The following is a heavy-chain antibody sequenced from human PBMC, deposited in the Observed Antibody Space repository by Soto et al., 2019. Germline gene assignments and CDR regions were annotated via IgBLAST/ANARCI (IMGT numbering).Heavy chain of an antibody. Sequence: PGGSLRLSCAASGFTFSSYGMHWVRQAPGKGLEWVAVISYDGSNKYYADSVKGRFTISRDNSKNTLYLQTSSLTTEDTAMYYCARDWETSATGLIDSWGQGTLVTVSS. CDR2: ISYDGSNK. CDR3: ARDWETSATGLIDS. J-gene: IGHJ4*02. V-gene: IGHV3-30*03. CDR1: GFTFSSYG. D-gene: IGHD3-9*01.